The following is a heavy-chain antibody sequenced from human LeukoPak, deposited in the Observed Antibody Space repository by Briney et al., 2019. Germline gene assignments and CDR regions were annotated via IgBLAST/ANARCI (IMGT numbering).Heavy chain of an antibody. J-gene: IGHJ3*02. CDR2: ISAYNGNT. CDR3: ARPSSSWYVSDAFDI. CDR1: GYTFTGYC. V-gene: IGHV1-18*04. D-gene: IGHD6-13*01. Sequence: ASVTVSCKASGYTFTGYCMHWVRQAPGQGLEWMGWISAYNGNTNYAQKLQGRVTMTTDTSTSTAYMELRSLRSDDTAVYYCARPSSSWYVSDAFDIWGQGTMVTVSS.